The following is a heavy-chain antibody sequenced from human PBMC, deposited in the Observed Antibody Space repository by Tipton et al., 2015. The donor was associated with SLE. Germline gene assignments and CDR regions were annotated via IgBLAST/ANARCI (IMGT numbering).Heavy chain of an antibody. J-gene: IGHJ3*02. Sequence: TLSLTCTVSGGSISSGDYYWSWIRQPPGKGLEWIGYIYYSGSTYYNPSLKSRVTISVDTSKNQFSLKLSSVTAADTAVYYCARDALPGIAVAGAAFDIWGQGTMVTVSS. CDR3: ARDALPGIAVAGAAFDI. D-gene: IGHD6-19*01. V-gene: IGHV4-30-4*08. CDR1: GGSISSGDYY. CDR2: IYYSGST.